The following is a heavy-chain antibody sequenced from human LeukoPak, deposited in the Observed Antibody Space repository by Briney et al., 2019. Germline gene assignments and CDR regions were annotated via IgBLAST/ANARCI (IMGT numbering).Heavy chain of an antibody. V-gene: IGHV4-59*08. CDR1: GGSISSYC. J-gene: IGHJ4*02. Sequence: SETLSLTCTVSGGSISSYCWSWIRQPPGRGLEWIGYIYYSGSTNYNPSLKSRVTISVDTSKNQFSLKLSSVTAADTAVYYCARTLDFLYFDYWGQGTLVTVSS. CDR3: ARTLDFLYFDY. CDR2: IYYSGST.